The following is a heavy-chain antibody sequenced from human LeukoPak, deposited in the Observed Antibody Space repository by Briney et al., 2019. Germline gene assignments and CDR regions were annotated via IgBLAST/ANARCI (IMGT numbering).Heavy chain of an antibody. J-gene: IGHJ5*02. V-gene: IGHV5-51*01. CDR3: ACRMLTSTRFEP. CDR2: IYPVDSRI. Sequence: GESLKISCKTSGYIFTNYWIGWAGQMPGKGLEWMAVIYPVDSRIRYNPSFQGQVTISADKSINTAYLQWSSLKASDTALYYCACRMLTSTRFEPWGQGTLVTVSS. D-gene: IGHD2-2*01. CDR1: GYIFTNYW.